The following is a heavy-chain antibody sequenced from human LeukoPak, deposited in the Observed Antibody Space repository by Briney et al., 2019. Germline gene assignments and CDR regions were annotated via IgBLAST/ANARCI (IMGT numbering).Heavy chain of an antibody. J-gene: IGHJ6*03. CDR1: GFTFKSYD. Sequence: PGGSLRLSCAASGFTFKSYDMYWVRQAPGKGLEWVTFIRYDGSNKYYADSVKGRFTISRDNSKNTLYLQMNSLRTEDTAVYYCAKDQRNYPEEYYNSYMDVWGKGTTVTVSS. CDR3: AKDQRNYPEEYYNSYMDV. V-gene: IGHV3-30*02. D-gene: IGHD1-7*01. CDR2: IRYDGSNK.